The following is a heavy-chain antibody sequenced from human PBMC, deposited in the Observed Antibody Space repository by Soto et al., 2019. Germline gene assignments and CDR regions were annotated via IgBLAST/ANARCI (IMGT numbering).Heavy chain of an antibody. J-gene: IGHJ6*02. Sequence: QVQLVQSGAEVKKPGSSVKVSCKASGGTFSSYAISWVRQAPGQGLEWMGGIIPIFGTANYAQKFQGRVTITADESTSKDYMKLRSLRSEDTAVYYCASAVAGTMGAYYYGMDVWGQGTTVTVSS. D-gene: IGHD6-19*01. CDR2: IIPIFGTA. CDR1: GGTFSSYA. CDR3: ASAVAGTMGAYYYGMDV. V-gene: IGHV1-69*01.